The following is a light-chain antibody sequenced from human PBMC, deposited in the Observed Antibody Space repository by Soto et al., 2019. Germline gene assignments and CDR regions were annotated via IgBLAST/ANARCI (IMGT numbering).Light chain of an antibody. CDR1: QSISSW. CDR3: QQYNSYPWT. J-gene: IGKJ1*01. CDR2: DAS. Sequence: TQMTQSPSTRSASVGDRVTITCRASQSISSWLAWYQQKPGKAPKLLIYDASSLESGVPSRFSGSGSGTEFTLTISSLQPDDFATYYCQQYNSYPWTFGQGTKVEIK. V-gene: IGKV1-5*01.